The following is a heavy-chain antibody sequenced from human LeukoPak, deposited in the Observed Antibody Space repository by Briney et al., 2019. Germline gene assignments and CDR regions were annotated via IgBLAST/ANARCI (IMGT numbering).Heavy chain of an antibody. Sequence: PSETLSLTCTVSGGSIGSYYWSWIRQPPGKGLQWIGYIYSSGSTNYNPSLKSRVTISVDTSKNQFYLKLNSVTAADTAVYYCARGPYEEYFHHWGQGTLVTVSS. D-gene: IGHD2-21*01. CDR1: GGSIGSYY. J-gene: IGHJ1*01. CDR3: ARGPYEEYFHH. CDR2: IYSSGST. V-gene: IGHV4-59*01.